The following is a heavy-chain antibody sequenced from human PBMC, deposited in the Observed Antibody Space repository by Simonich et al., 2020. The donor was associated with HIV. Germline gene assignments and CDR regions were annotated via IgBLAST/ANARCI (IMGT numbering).Heavy chain of an antibody. V-gene: IGHV4-39*07. J-gene: IGHJ4*02. CDR1: GGSISSSSYY. CDR2: IYHSGST. Sequence: QLQLQESGPGLVKPSEPLSLTCTVSGGSISSSSYYWGWIRQPPGKGLEWIGSIYHSGSTYYNPSLKSRVTISVETSKNQFSLKRSSVTAADTAVYYCARNNFWSGWLFDYWGQGTLVTVSS. D-gene: IGHD3-3*01. CDR3: ARNNFWSGWLFDY.